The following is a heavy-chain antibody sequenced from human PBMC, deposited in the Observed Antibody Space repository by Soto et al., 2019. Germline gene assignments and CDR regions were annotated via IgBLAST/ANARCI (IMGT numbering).Heavy chain of an antibody. CDR1: GFTFRSYT. V-gene: IGHV3-21*01. J-gene: IGHJ4*02. Sequence: LRLSCVGSGFTFRSYTMNWVRQAPGKGLEWVSGIRGFSPYTFYADSVKGRFTISRDNAKNSLYLQMNSLRAEDTAVYYCATDTGDIEVVPATTWGRGTLVTVSS. CDR2: IRGFSPYT. CDR3: ATDTGDIEVVPATT. D-gene: IGHD2-15*01.